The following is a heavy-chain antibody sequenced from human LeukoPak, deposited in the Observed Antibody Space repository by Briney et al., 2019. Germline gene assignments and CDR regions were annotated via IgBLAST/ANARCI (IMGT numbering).Heavy chain of an antibody. J-gene: IGHJ3*02. D-gene: IGHD3-16*01. CDR3: ASAVMGDHDAFDI. CDR2: INSDGSST. V-gene: IGHV3-74*01. CDR1: GFTFSSYW. Sequence: GGSLRLSCAASGFTFSSYWMHWVRQAPGKGLVWVSRINSDGSSTSYADSVKGRFTISRDNAKNSLYLQMNSLRAEDTAVYYCASAVMGDHDAFDIWGQGTMVTVSS.